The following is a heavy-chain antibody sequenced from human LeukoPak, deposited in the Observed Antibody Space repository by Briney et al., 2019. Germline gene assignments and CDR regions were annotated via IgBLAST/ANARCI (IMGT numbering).Heavy chain of an antibody. CDR2: IYFSGNT. D-gene: IGHD3-22*01. J-gene: IGHJ4*02. CDR1: DDSISSSGYY. Sequence: PSETLSLTCTVSDDSISSSGYYWSWIRQHPGKGLEWIGYIYFSGNTYYNPSLESRVIISVDTSKNQFSLKLNSVTAADTAVYFCARVLVHDPSGYHYYFDNWGQGTLVTVSS. CDR3: ARVLVHDPSGYHYYFDN. V-gene: IGHV4-31*03.